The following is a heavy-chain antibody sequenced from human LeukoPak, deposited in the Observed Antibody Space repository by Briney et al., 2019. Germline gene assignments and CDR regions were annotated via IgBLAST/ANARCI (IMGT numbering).Heavy chain of an antibody. Sequence: GASLKISCKGSGYSFTSYWISWVRQMPGKGLEWMGRIDPSDSYTNYSPSFQGHVTISADKSISTAYLQWSSLKASDTAMYYCARLAVDTAMEFDYWGQGTLVTVSS. D-gene: IGHD5-18*01. J-gene: IGHJ4*02. CDR2: IDPSDSYT. CDR3: ARLAVDTAMEFDY. CDR1: GYSFTSYW. V-gene: IGHV5-10-1*01.